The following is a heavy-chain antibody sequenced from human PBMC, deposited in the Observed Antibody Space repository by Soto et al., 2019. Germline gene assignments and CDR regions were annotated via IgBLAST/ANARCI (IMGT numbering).Heavy chain of an antibody. CDR3: ARPLKTRGSGVWVDY. CDR2: IYYSGST. CDR1: GGSISSSSYY. V-gene: IGHV4-39*01. Sequence: QLQLQESGPGLVKPSETLSLTCTVSGGSISSSSYYWGWIRQPPGKGLEWIGSIYYSGSTYYNPSLKSRVTISVDTSKNQFSLKLSSVTAADTAVYYCARPLKTRGSGVWVDYWGQGTLVTVSS. J-gene: IGHJ4*02. D-gene: IGHD3-10*01.